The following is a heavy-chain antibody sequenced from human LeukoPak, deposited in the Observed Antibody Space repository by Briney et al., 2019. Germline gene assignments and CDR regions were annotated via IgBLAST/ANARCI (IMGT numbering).Heavy chain of an antibody. Sequence: GGSLRLSCAASGFTFSNYAMSWVRQAPGKGLEWVSGISGGAGTPYYADSVKGRFTISRDNSKNTLYLQMSSLRAEDTAVYYCAKRRTTVITMDYFDYWGQGTLVSVSS. D-gene: IGHD4-17*01. CDR3: AKRRTTVITMDYFDY. CDR1: GFTFSNYA. J-gene: IGHJ4*02. CDR2: ISGGAGTP. V-gene: IGHV3-23*01.